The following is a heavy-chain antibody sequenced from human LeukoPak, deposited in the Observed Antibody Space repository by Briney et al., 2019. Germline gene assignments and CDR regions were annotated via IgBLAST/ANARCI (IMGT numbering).Heavy chain of an antibody. J-gene: IGHJ6*03. CDR2: IYSGGTT. Sequence: GGSLRLSCAASGFTVSSNYMSWVRQAPGKGLEWVSVIYSGGTTYYADSVKGRFTISRDNSKNTVYLQMSSLRAEDTAVYYCERATFWSGYQRDSWYMDVWGKGTPDTVSS. CDR3: ERATFWSGYQRDSWYMDV. D-gene: IGHD3-3*01. CDR1: GFTVSSNY. V-gene: IGHV3-66*02.